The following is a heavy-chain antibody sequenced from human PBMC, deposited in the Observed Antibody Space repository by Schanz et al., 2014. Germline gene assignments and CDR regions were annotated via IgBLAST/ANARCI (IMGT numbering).Heavy chain of an antibody. V-gene: IGHV4-59*08. CDR1: GASISFYD. CDR2: IYHSGSP. J-gene: IGHJ4*02. D-gene: IGHD1-26*01. Sequence: QVQLQESGPGLVKPSETLSLTCTVSGASISFYDWNWIRQSPGKGLEWIGYIYHSGSPIYNPSLQSRVPISIDTSKTHFSLKRESVTAADTAMYFCARQGDVYRLDYWGQGTLVTVTS. CDR3: ARQGDVYRLDY.